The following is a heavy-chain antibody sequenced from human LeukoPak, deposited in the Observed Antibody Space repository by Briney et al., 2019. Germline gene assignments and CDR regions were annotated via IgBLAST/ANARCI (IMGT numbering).Heavy chain of an antibody. CDR2: ISNDGRQK. Sequence: GGSLRLSCAASGFTFSTYAMHWVRQAPGKGLEWMAIISNDGRQKFYADSVKGRFTISRDNSKNTLYLQVSGLRPEDTAVYFCTKAGVGTSFLIDYWGQGTLVTVSS. CDR3: TKAGVGTSFLIDY. D-gene: IGHD5-12*01. J-gene: IGHJ4*02. CDR1: GFTFSTYA. V-gene: IGHV3-30*18.